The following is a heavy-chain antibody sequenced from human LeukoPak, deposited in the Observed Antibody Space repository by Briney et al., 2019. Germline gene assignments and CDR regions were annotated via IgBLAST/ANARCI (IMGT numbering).Heavy chain of an antibody. CDR2: IWYDGSNK. CDR1: GFTFSSYG. V-gene: IGHV3-33*01. J-gene: IGHJ4*02. D-gene: IGHD3-22*01. CDR3: ARSIVVVTSYYFDY. Sequence: GRSLRLSCAASGFTFSSYGMHWVRQAPGKGLEWVVVIWYDGSNKYYADSVKGRFTISRDNSKNTLYLQMNSLRAEDTAVYYCARSIVVVTSYYFDYWGQGTLVTVSS.